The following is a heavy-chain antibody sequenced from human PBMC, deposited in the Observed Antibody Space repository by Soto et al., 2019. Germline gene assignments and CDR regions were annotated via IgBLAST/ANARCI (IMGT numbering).Heavy chain of an antibody. CDR1: GFAFRSHA. V-gene: IGHV3-30*14. J-gene: IGHJ5*02. Sequence: SAGSLRLSCTASGFAFRSHAMQWVRQAPGKGLEWVAVISSDGATKYVADSLKGRFTISRDNFESTMSLQMNNLRSEDTALYYCARSSVHIAAAGRLDLWGPGTLVTVSS. CDR3: ARSSVHIAAAGRLDL. D-gene: IGHD6-13*01. CDR2: ISSDGATK.